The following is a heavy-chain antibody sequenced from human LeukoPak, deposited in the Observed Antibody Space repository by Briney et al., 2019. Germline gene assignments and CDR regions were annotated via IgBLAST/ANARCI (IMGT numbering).Heavy chain of an antibody. CDR2: INPNSGGT. Sequence: GESLKISCKGSGYSFTSYWIGWVRQAPGQGLEWMGWINPNSGGTNYAQKFQGRVTMTRDTSISTAYMELSRLRSDDTAVYYCARNYYDSSGYYDYWGQGTLVTVSS. CDR1: GYSFTSYW. D-gene: IGHD3-22*01. CDR3: ARNYYDSSGYYDY. J-gene: IGHJ4*02. V-gene: IGHV1-2*02.